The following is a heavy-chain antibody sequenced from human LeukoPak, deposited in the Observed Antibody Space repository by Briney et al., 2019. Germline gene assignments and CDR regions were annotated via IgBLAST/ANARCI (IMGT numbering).Heavy chain of an antibody. D-gene: IGHD1-7*01. CDR1: GYTFTGYY. CDR2: INPNSGGT. Sequence: GASVKVSCRASGYTFTGYYMHWVRQALGQGLEWMGWINPNSGGTNYAQKFQGRVTMTRDTSISTAYMELSRLRSDDTAVYYCARRPSNWNYPFDYWGQGTLVTVSS. CDR3: ARRPSNWNYPFDY. J-gene: IGHJ4*02. V-gene: IGHV1-2*02.